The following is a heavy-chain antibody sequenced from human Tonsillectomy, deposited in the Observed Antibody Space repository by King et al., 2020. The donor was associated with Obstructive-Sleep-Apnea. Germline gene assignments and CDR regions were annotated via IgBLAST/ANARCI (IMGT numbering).Heavy chain of an antibody. CDR3: ARDPLHSSRSPRNWFDP. D-gene: IGHD6-13*01. CDR1: GFTFSSYS. CDR2: ISSSSSYI. V-gene: IGHV3-21*01. J-gene: IGHJ5*02. Sequence: QLVQSGGGLVKPGGSLRLSCAASGFTFSSYSMNWVRQAPGKGLEWVSSISSSSSYIYYADSVKGRFTISRDNAKNSLYLQMNSLRAEDTAVYYCARDPLHSSRSPRNWFDPWGQGTLVTVSS.